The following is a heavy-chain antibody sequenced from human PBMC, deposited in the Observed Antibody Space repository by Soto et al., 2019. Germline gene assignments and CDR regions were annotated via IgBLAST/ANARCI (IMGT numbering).Heavy chain of an antibody. V-gene: IGHV3-74*01. CDR2: IDNDGGTT. CDR1: GFTFSSYF. CDR3: TRGYYGPEY. Sequence: EVQLVESGGGSVQPGGSLRLSCAASGFTFSSYFMYWVRQAPGKGLVWVSRIDNDGGTTNYADSVKGRFTISRDNVKNTLYPQMNRGRAEDTGVYYCTRGYYGPEYWGPGTRVTVSS. D-gene: IGHD3-10*01. J-gene: IGHJ4*02.